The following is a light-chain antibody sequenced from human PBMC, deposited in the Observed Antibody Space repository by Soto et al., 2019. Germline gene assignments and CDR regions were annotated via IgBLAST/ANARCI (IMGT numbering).Light chain of an antibody. J-gene: IGLJ1*01. CDR2: EVS. Sequence: QSALTQPASVSGSPGQSITISCTGTSSDVGAYNYVSWFQQHPDTAPKLMIYEVSNRPSGVSNRFSGSKSGNAASLTISGLQDEDEAYYFCFSFTTSKTHVFGTGTKVTVL. V-gene: IGLV2-14*01. CDR3: FSFTTSKTHV. CDR1: SSDVGAYNY.